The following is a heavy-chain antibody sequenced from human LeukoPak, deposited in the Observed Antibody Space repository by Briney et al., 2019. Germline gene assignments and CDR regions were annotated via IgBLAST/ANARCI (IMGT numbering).Heavy chain of an antibody. CDR1: GGSFSGYY. V-gene: IGHV4-59*08. Sequence: SETLSLTCAVYGGSFSGYYWSWIRQPPGKGLEWIGYVYHSGSTNYSPSLTGRITISRDLSKNQFSLMLTSVTAADTAVYYCARHRLWDWDFDYWGQGALVTVSS. CDR2: VYHSGST. CDR3: ARHRLWDWDFDY. J-gene: IGHJ4*02. D-gene: IGHD3-9*01.